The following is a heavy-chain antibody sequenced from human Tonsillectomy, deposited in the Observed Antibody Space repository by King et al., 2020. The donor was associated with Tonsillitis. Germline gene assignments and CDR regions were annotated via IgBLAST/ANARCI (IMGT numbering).Heavy chain of an antibody. V-gene: IGHV3-30*01. J-gene: IGHJ3*02. CDR2: ISYDGSNK. Sequence: VQLVESGGGVVQPGRSLRLSCAASGFTFSSYAMHWVRQAPGEGLEWVAFISYDGSNKYYADSVKGRFTISRDSSENTLYLQMNSLRPDDTAVYYCARERGYYDSSGYSDDAFDIWGQGTMVTVSS. CDR3: ARERGYYDSSGYSDDAFDI. CDR1: GFTFSSYA. D-gene: IGHD3-22*01.